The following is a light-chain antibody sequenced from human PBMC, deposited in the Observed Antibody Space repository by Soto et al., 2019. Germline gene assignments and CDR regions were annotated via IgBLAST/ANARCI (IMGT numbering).Light chain of an antibody. V-gene: IGLV2-14*01. Sequence: QSVLTQPASVSGSRGQSITISCTGTSSDVGGYNYVSWYQQHPGKAPKLMIYDVSNRPSGVSNRFSGSKSGNTASLTISGLQAEDEADYYCSSYTSSSTLNVFGTGTKAPS. CDR2: DVS. J-gene: IGLJ1*01. CDR3: SSYTSSSTLNV. CDR1: SSDVGGYNY.